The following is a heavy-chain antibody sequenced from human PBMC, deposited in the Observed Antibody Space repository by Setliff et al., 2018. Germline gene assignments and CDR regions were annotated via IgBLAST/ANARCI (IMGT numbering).Heavy chain of an antibody. CDR1: GFTFRNAW. CDR2: IKSIDEGGTT. CDR3: TTDPSPTFGGVIGAAFDF. J-gene: IGHJ3*01. D-gene: IGHD3-16*01. V-gene: IGHV3-15*01. Sequence: GSLRLSCAVSGFTFRNAWMSWVRQAPGKGLEWVGRIKSIDEGGTTDYPAPVKDRFTISRDDSKNTLYLQMNSLKTEDTAVYYCTTDPSPTFGGVIGAAFDFWGQGTMVTVSS.